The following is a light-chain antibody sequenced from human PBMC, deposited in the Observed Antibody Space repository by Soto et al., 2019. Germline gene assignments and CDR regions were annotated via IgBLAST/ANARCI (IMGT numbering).Light chain of an antibody. CDR2: SNN. V-gene: IGLV1-44*01. Sequence: QSVLTQPPSASGTPGQRVTISCSGSSSNIGSYTVNWYQHLPGTAPTLLIYSNNQRPSGVPDRFSGSKSGTSAFLAISGLQSEDEADYYCAAWDDSLSGYVFGTGTKLTVL. CDR1: SSNIGSYT. CDR3: AAWDDSLSGYV. J-gene: IGLJ1*01.